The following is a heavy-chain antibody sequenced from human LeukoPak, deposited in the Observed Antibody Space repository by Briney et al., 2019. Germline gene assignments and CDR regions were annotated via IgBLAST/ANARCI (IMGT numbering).Heavy chain of an antibody. CDR3: AGVRAGDSRDFDY. Sequence: ASVKVSCKASGYTFTAYYIHWVRQAPGQGLEWMGMINPSGDSRDYAQRFQGRITMTRDTSTSTVYMKLSSLTSEDTAVYYCAGVRAGDSRDFDYWGQGTLVTVSS. J-gene: IGHJ4*02. CDR1: GYTFTAYY. CDR2: INPSGDSR. D-gene: IGHD3-10*01. V-gene: IGHV1-46*01.